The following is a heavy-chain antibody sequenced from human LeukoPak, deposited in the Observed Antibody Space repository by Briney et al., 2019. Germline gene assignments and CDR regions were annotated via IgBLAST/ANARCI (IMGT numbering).Heavy chain of an antibody. J-gene: IGHJ4*02. CDR2: IYYSGST. D-gene: IGHD3-3*01. CDR1: GGSISSSSYY. CDR3: ARHSPIFGVVKS. Sequence: SETLSLTCTVSGGSISSSSYYWGWIRQPPGKGLEWIGSIYYSGSTYYNPSLKSRVTISVDTSKNQFSLKLSSVTAADTAVYYCARHSPIFGVVKSWGQGTLVTVSS. V-gene: IGHV4-39*01.